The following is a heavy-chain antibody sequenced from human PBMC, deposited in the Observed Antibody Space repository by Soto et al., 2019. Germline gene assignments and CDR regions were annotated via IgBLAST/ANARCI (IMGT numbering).Heavy chain of an antibody. Sequence: GGSLRLSCAASGFTFSNAWMNWVRQAPGKGLEWVGRIKSKTDGGTTDYAAPVKGRFTISRDDSKNTLYLQMNSLKTEDTAVYYCTTGMAAAGHGAYYGMDVWGQGTTVTVSS. CDR1: GFTFSNAW. D-gene: IGHD6-13*01. CDR3: TTGMAAAGHGAYYGMDV. J-gene: IGHJ6*02. CDR2: IKSKTDGGTT. V-gene: IGHV3-15*07.